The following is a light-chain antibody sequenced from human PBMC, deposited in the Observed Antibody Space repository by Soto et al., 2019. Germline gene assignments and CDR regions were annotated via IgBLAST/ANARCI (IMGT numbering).Light chain of an antibody. CDR2: EVS. J-gene: IGLJ3*02. CDR3: SSYTSSSTLWV. CDR1: RSDVGAYNY. V-gene: IGLV2-14*01. Sequence: QSVLTQPASVSGSPGQSITISCTGTRSDVGAYNYVSWYQQHPGKAPKLMIYEVSNRPSGVSNRFTGSKSGNTASLTISGLQAEDEADYYCSSYTSSSTLWVFGGGTKVTVL.